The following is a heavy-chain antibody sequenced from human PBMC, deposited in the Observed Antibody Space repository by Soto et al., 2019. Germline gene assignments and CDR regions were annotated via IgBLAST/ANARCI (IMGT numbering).Heavy chain of an antibody. D-gene: IGHD2-21*01. Sequence: EVQLVESGGGLVQPGGSLRLSCAASGFTVSSNYMSWVRQAPGKGLEWVSVIYSGGSTYYADSVKGRFTISRDNSKNTLDLQMNSLRAEDTAVYYCARAYCGGDCYWRYFDYWGQGTLVTVSS. CDR2: IYSGGST. J-gene: IGHJ4*02. V-gene: IGHV3-66*01. CDR1: GFTVSSNY. CDR3: ARAYCGGDCYWRYFDY.